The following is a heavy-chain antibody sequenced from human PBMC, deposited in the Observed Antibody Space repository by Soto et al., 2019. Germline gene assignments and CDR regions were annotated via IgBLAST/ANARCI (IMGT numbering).Heavy chain of an antibody. CDR2: IYYSGST. V-gene: IGHV4-59*01. Sequence: SETLSLTCTVAGGSISSYYWSWIRQPPGKGLEWIGYIYYSGSTNYNPSLKSRVTISVDTSKNQFSLKLSSVTAADTAVYYCARDIVEYYDFWSGYLGGMDVWGQGTKVTVSS. J-gene: IGHJ6*02. CDR1: GGSISSYY. D-gene: IGHD3-3*01. CDR3: ARDIVEYYDFWSGYLGGMDV.